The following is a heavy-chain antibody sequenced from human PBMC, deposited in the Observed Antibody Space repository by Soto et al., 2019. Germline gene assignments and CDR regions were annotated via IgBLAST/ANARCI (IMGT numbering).Heavy chain of an antibody. V-gene: IGHV1-8*01. CDR3: ARGLELILYSYGSWDMGY. Sequence: QVQLVQSGAEVKKPGASVKVSCKASGYTFTNYDINWVRQATGQGLEWMGWMNPNSGNTGYAQKFQDRVTMTRNTSISTAYMELSSLRSEDTAVYYCARGLELILYSYGSWDMGYWGQGTLVTVSS. CDR2: MNPNSGNT. J-gene: IGHJ4*02. CDR1: GYTFTNYD. D-gene: IGHD5-18*01.